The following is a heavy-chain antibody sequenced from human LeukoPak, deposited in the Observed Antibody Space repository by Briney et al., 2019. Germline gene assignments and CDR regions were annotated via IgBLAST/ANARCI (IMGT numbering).Heavy chain of an antibody. Sequence: GGSLRLSCATSGFDFSGYEMNWVRQAPGKGLEWVSYITSSGRTVHYADSVKGRFTISRDNAKNSVTLQMNTLRAADTAMYFCARESAFCSGVSCFSDHWGQGILVTVSS. J-gene: IGHJ4*02. CDR1: GFDFSGYE. V-gene: IGHV3-48*03. CDR2: ITSSGRTV. CDR3: ARESAFCSGVSCFSDH. D-gene: IGHD2-15*01.